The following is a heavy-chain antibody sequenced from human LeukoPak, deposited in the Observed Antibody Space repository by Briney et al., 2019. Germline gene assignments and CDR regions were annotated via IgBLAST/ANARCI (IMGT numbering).Heavy chain of an antibody. V-gene: IGHV3-30*18. CDR2: ISYDGSNK. Sequence: PGGSLRFSCAASRFTFSSYGMHWVRQAPGKGLEWVAVISYDGSNKYYADSVKGRFTISRDNSKNTLYLQMNSLRAEDTAVYYCAKDHGGSPDYWGQGTLVTVSS. CDR1: RFTFSSYG. D-gene: IGHD3-3*01. CDR3: AKDHGGSPDY. J-gene: IGHJ4*02.